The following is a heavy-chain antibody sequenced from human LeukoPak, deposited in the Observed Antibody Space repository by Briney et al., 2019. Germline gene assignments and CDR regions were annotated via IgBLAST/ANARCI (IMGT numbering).Heavy chain of an antibody. CDR3: ARDGVPNWNSYNWFDP. D-gene: IGHD1-7*01. J-gene: IGHJ5*02. CDR2: FDPEDGET. V-gene: IGHV1-24*01. Sequence: ASVKVSCKVSGYTLTELSMHWVRQAPGKGLEWMGGFDPEDGETIYAQKFQGRVTITADKSTSTAYMELSSLRSEDTAVYYCARDGVPNWNSYNWFDPWGQGTLVTVSS. CDR1: GYTLTELS.